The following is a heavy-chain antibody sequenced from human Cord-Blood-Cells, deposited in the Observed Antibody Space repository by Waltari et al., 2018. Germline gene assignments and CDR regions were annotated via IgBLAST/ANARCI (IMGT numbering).Heavy chain of an antibody. CDR1: GYSISSGYY. CDR2: IQHSGST. V-gene: IGHV4-38-2*01. CDR3: ARVSSNWVDY. Sequence: QVQLQESGPGLVKPSETLSLTCAVSGYSISSGYYWGWIRQPPGKGLEWIGGIQHSGSTHHNPALKSRVTISVDTSKNQFSLKLSSVTAADTAVYYCARVSSNWVDYWGQGTLVTVSS. J-gene: IGHJ4*02. D-gene: IGHD7-27*01.